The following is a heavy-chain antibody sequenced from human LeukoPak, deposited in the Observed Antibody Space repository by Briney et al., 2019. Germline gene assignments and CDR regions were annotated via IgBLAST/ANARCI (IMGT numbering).Heavy chain of an antibody. J-gene: IGHJ4*02. D-gene: IGHD2-15*01. CDR2: IYSGGST. Sequence: GGSLRLSCAASGFTVSSNYMSWVRQAPGKGLEWVSVIYSGGSTYYADSVKGRFTISRDNSKNTLYLQMNSLRAEDTAVYYCARDYVVAYNQERYFDYWGQGTLVTVSS. CDR1: GFTVSSNY. CDR3: ARDYVVAYNQERYFDY. V-gene: IGHV3-53*01.